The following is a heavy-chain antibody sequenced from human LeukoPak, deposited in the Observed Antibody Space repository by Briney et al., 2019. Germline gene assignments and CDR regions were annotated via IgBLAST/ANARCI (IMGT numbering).Heavy chain of an antibody. CDR3: ARVNPDGDIVVEPAAMFDY. D-gene: IGHD2-2*01. J-gene: IGHJ4*02. Sequence: SETLSLTCTVSGGSISSHYWRWLRQPPGKGLEWIGYIYYSGSTNYNPSLKSRVTISVDTSKNQFSLKLSSVTAADTAVYYCARVNPDGDIVVEPAAMFDYWGQGTLVTVSS. CDR2: IYYSGST. CDR1: GGSISSHY. V-gene: IGHV4-59*11.